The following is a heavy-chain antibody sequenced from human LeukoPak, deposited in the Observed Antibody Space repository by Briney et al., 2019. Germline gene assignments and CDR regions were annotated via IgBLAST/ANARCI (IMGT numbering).Heavy chain of an antibody. CDR3: ARGRGSYMVDDY. V-gene: IGHV1-69*04. Sequence: SVKVSCKASGGTFSSYAINWVRQAPGQGLEWMGRIIPILGIANYAQKFQGRVTITADKSTSTAYMELSSLRSEDTAVYYCARGRGSYMVDDYWGQGTLVTVSS. CDR2: IIPILGIA. J-gene: IGHJ4*02. CDR1: GGTFSSYA. D-gene: IGHD1-26*01.